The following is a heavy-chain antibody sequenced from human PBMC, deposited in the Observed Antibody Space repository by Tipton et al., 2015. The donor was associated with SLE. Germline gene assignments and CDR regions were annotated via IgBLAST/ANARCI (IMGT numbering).Heavy chain of an antibody. Sequence: LRLSCAVYGGSFSGYYWSWIRQPPGKGLEWIGYIYYSGSTNYNPSLKSRVTISVDTSKNQFSLKLSSVTAADTAVYYCAREEARCTFDIWGQGTMVTVSS. D-gene: IGHD2-15*01. V-gene: IGHV4-59*01. CDR1: GGSFSGYY. J-gene: IGHJ3*02. CDR2: IYYSGST. CDR3: AREEARCTFDI.